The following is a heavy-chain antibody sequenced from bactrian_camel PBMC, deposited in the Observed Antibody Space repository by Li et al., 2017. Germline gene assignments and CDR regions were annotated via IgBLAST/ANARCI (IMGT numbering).Heavy chain of an antibody. D-gene: IGHD2*01. CDR3: ARRQSEDCSVGYCYTGEFGY. V-gene: IGHV3S54*01. CDR1: GHTYSSLC. CDR2: IWTGDGGTP. J-gene: IGHJ6*01. Sequence: HVQLVESGGGQVQPGGSLRVSCEASGHTYSSLCMGWFRQGPGKEREGFAAIWTGDGGTPYYADSVKGRFTISLNNAANTLYLQLNSLKTEDTAMYYCARRQSEDCSVGYCYTGEFGYWGQG.